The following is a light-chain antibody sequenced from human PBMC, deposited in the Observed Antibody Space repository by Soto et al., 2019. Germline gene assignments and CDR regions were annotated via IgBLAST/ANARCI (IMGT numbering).Light chain of an antibody. Sequence: QSALTQPASVSGSPGQSITISCTGTISDIGGYNFISWYQHHPGKAPKLVIYDVNNPPSGTSYRFSGSKSGNTASLTISGLQAEDEADYYCASYTRTTTLVFGGGTKLTVL. V-gene: IGLV2-14*01. CDR3: ASYTRTTTLV. J-gene: IGLJ2*01. CDR2: DVN. CDR1: ISDIGGYNF.